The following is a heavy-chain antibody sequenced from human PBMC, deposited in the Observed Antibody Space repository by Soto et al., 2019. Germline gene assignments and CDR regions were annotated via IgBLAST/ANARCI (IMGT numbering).Heavy chain of an antibody. CDR1: GFTVSSNY. D-gene: IGHD1-26*01. CDR2: IYSGGST. Sequence: EVQLVESGGGLVQPGGSLRLSCAASGFTVSSNYMSWVRQAPGKGLEWVSVIYSGGSTYYADSVKGRFTISRDNSKNTLSLQMNGLRGEDTAVYYGARAGGSDDAFDLWGQGTMVTVSS. V-gene: IGHV3-66*01. J-gene: IGHJ3*01. CDR3: ARAGGSDDAFDL.